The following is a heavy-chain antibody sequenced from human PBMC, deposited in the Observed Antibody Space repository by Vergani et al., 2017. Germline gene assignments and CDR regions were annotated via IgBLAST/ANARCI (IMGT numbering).Heavy chain of an antibody. CDR1: GDSISSGVYY. CDR3: ARMGGYDEGDAFRIGYFDS. D-gene: IGHD3-22*01. J-gene: IGHJ4*02. V-gene: IGHV4-31*03. Sequence: QVQLQESGPGLVKPSQTLSLTCSVSGDSISSGVYYWNWIRQHPGKGLEWIGYIYSTGSTHHNPSLRSRINMSVDTSKNQFSLKLNSMTAADTAMYYCARMGGYDEGDAFRIGYFDSWGPGILVTVSS. CDR2: IYSTGST.